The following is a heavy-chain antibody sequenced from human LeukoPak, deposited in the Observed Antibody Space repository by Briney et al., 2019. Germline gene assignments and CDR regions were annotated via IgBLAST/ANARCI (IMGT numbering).Heavy chain of an antibody. CDR1: GFTFSTYW. J-gene: IGHJ3*02. CDR2: ISIDGNST. D-gene: IGHD6-6*01. Sequence: GGSVRLLCAASGFTFSTYWMHWVRQPPAKGLVWVSRISIDGNSTTYADSVKGRFTISRDNAKNTLYLQMNSLRAEDTAVYYCVREYSSSSSGAFDIWGQGTLVTVSS. CDR3: VREYSSSSSGAFDI. V-gene: IGHV3-74*01.